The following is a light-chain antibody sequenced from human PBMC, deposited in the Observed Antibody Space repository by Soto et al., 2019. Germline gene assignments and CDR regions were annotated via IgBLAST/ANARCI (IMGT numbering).Light chain of an antibody. J-gene: IGLJ1*01. CDR2: EVS. V-gene: IGLV2-14*01. CDR1: SSDVGNYIY. Sequence: QSVLTQPASVSGSPGQSITISCTGTSSDVGNYIYVSWFQHHPGKAPKLMIYEVSNRPSGVSNRFSASKSGNKASLTISGLQAEDEADYYCSSYTSNNTPFVFGTGTKVTV. CDR3: SSYTSNNTPFV.